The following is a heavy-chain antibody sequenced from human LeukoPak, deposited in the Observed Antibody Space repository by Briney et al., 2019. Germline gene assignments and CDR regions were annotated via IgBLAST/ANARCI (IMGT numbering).Heavy chain of an antibody. Sequence: SETLSLTCTASSGSISSSSYYWGWIRQPPGKGLEWIGSIYYSGSTYYNPSLESRVTISVDTSKNQFSLKLSSVTAADTAVYYCARDRRSHVGTLDYWGQGTLVTVSS. V-gene: IGHV4-39*02. J-gene: IGHJ4*02. CDR2: IYYSGST. CDR3: ARDRRSHVGTLDY. D-gene: IGHD1-14*01. CDR1: SGSISSSSYY.